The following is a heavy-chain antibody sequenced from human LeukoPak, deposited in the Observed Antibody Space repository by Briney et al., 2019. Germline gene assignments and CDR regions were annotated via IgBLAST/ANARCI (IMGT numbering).Heavy chain of an antibody. V-gene: IGHV3-23*01. Sequence: GGSLRLSCAASGFTFSSYAMSWVRQAPGKGLEWVSAISCSGGSTYYADSVKGRFTISRDNSKNTLYLQMNSLRAEDTAVYYCAKSLYSSSWYGDYYYYGMDVWGQGTTVTVSS. J-gene: IGHJ6*02. CDR1: GFTFSSYA. CDR3: AKSLYSSSWYGDYYYYGMDV. CDR2: ISCSGGST. D-gene: IGHD6-13*01.